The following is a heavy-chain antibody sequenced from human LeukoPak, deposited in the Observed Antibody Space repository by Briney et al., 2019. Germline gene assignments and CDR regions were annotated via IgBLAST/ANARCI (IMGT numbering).Heavy chain of an antibody. J-gene: IGHJ5*02. CDR1: GGSFSGYY. CDR2: INHSGST. D-gene: IGHD2-2*01. Sequence: PSETLSLTCAVYGGSFSGYYWSWIRQPPGKGLEWIGEINHSGSTNYNPSLKSRVTISVDTSKNQFSLKLSSVTAADTAVYYCARAGTFCSSTSCASYNWFDPWGQGTLVTVSS. CDR3: ARAGTFCSSTSCASYNWFDP. V-gene: IGHV4-34*01.